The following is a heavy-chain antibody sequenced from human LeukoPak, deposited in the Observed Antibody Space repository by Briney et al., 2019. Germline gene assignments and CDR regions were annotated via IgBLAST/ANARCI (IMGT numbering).Heavy chain of an antibody. J-gene: IGHJ6*02. CDR3: ARVRHCSGGSCPSDYGMDV. CDR2: ISYDGSNK. CDR1: GFTFSSYG. Sequence: GGSLRLPCAASGFTFSSYGMHWVRQAPGKGLEWVAVISYDGSNKYYADSVKGRFTISRDNSKNTLYLQMNSLRAEDTAVYYCARVRHCSGGSCPSDYGMDVWGQGATVTVSS. D-gene: IGHD2-15*01. V-gene: IGHV3-30*03.